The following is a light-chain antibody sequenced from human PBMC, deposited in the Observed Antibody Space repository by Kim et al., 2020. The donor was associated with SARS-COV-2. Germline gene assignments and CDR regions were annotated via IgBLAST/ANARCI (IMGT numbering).Light chain of an antibody. CDR1: QDISHY. J-gene: IGKJ1*01. V-gene: IGKV1-33*01. CDR2: DGS. Sequence: ASGGDRVTIACQASQDISHYLNWYQQMPGKAPRLLIFDGSNLETGVPSRFSGSGSGTHFTFNISSLQPEDIATYYCQQHDNLPLTFGQGTKVDIK. CDR3: QQHDNLPLT.